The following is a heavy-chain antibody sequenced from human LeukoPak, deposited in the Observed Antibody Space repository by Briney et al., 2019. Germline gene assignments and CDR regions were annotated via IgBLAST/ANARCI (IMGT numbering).Heavy chain of an antibody. Sequence: SETLSLTCTVSSGSISTSNYYWGWVRQPPGTALEWIGNIFYSGSTYYSPSLKSRVTISLDTSRNQFPLKLNSVTAADTAVYYCARERHGHPFDSWGQGALVTVSS. V-gene: IGHV4-39*06. CDR3: ARERHGHPFDS. CDR1: SGSISTSNYY. J-gene: IGHJ4*02. CDR2: IFYSGST.